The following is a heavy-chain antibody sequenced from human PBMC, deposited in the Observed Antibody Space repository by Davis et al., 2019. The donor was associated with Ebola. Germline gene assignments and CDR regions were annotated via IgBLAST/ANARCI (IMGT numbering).Heavy chain of an antibody. CDR3: ARGLKDDYVWGSYRYYFDY. V-gene: IGHV4-34*01. D-gene: IGHD3-16*02. Sequence: PSETLSLTCAVYGGSFSGYYWSWIRQPPGKGLEWIGEINHSGSTNYNPSLKSRVTISVDTSKNQFSLKLSSVTAADTAVYYCARGLKDDYVWGSYRYYFDYWGQGTLVTVSS. CDR2: INHSGST. CDR1: GGSFSGYY. J-gene: IGHJ4*02.